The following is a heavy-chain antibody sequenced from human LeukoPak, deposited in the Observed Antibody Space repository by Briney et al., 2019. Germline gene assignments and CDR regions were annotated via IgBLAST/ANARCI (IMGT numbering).Heavy chain of an antibody. CDR1: GGSISSYY. CDR2: IYYSGST. J-gene: IGHJ4*02. CDR3: ARTRYYYDSSGYYYFDY. Sequence: PSETLSLTCTASGGSISSYYWSWIRQPPGKGLEWIGYIYYSGSTNYNPSLKSRVTISVDTSKNQFSLKLSSVTAADTAVYYCARTRYYYDSSGYYYFDYWGQGTLVTVSS. D-gene: IGHD3-22*01. V-gene: IGHV4-59*01.